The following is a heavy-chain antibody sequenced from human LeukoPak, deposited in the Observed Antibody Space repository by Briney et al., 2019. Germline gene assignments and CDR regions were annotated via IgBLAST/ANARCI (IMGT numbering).Heavy chain of an antibody. Sequence: PSETLSLTCTVSGGSTRSYYWSWIRQPPGKGLEWIGYIYYSGSTNYNPSLKSRVTISVDTSKNQFSLKLSSVTAADTAVYYCARHDAAAYRGYFDYWGQGTLVTVSS. CDR3: ARHDAAAYRGYFDY. CDR1: GGSTRSYY. CDR2: IYYSGST. D-gene: IGHD6-13*01. V-gene: IGHV4-59*08. J-gene: IGHJ4*02.